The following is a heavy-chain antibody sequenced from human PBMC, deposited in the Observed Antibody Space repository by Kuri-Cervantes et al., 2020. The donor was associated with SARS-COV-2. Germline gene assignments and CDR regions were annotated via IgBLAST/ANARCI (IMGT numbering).Heavy chain of an antibody. CDR3: ARSGYYSRGVTYYYMDV. J-gene: IGHJ6*03. CDR1: GYSISSGYY. Sequence: SETLSLTCAVSGYSISSGYYWGWIRQPPGKGLEWIGSIYHSGSTYYNPSLKSRVTISLDTSRNQFSLKPSSVTAADSAVYYCARSGYYSRGVTYYYMDVWDKGTTVTVSS. CDR2: IYHSGST. D-gene: IGHD3-22*01. V-gene: IGHV4-38-2*01.